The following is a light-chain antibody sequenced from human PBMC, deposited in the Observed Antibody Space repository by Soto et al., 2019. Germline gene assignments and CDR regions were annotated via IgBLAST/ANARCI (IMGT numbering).Light chain of an antibody. CDR3: QQYNNSPCT. CDR2: CAS. CDR1: QSVSSN. V-gene: IGKV3-15*01. J-gene: IGKJ2*02. Sequence: EIVMTQSPATLSVSPGERATLSCRASQSVSSNLAWYQQKPGQAPRLLIYCASTRATGIPARFSGSGSGTDCTLTTTSLQSEDFPAYYGQQYNNSPCTVSQGTKLEIK.